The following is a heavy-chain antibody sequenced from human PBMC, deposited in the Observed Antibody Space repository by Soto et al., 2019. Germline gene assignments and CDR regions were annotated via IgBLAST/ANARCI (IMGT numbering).Heavy chain of an antibody. J-gene: IGHJ4*02. Sequence: SETLSLTCTVSGGSISSQYWSWIRQPPGKGLEWIGYISYSGSTKYNPSLKSRVTISGDTSKNQLSLKLNSVTAADTAVYFCARGGSGSTLDYWGQGTLVTVSS. V-gene: IGHV4-59*11. CDR1: GGSISSQY. D-gene: IGHD3-10*01. CDR3: ARGGSGSTLDY. CDR2: ISYSGST.